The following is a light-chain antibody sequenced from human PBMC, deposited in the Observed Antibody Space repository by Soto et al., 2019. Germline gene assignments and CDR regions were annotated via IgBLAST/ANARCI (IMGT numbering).Light chain of an antibody. CDR1: QSIRTY. CDR3: QHSFTTPYT. J-gene: IGKJ2*01. CDR2: AAS. Sequence: DIQMTQSPSSLTASVGDRVTITCRASQSIRTYLNWYQQKPGKAPNLLIYAASSLQSGVPSRFSGGGSGTDFTHTITSLQPDDFATYYCQHSFTTPYTFGQGTKLEI. V-gene: IGKV1-39*01.